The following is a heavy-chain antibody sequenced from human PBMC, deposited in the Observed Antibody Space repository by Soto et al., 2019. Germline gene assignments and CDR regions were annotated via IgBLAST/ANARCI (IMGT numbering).Heavy chain of an antibody. D-gene: IGHD6-25*01. J-gene: IGHJ4*02. V-gene: IGHV1-18*01. CDR3: ARSIASGQNGY. Sequence: QVQLVQSGAEVKKPGASVKVSCKASGYTFSTYGISWVRQAPGQGLEWMGWISVYNGNTNYAQKFQGRVTMTRNTSISTAYMELSSLRSEDTAVYYCARSIASGQNGYWGQGTLVTVSS. CDR2: ISVYNGNT. CDR1: GYTFSTYG.